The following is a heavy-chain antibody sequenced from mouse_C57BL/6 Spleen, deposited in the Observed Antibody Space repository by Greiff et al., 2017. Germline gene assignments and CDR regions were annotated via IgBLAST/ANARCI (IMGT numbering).Heavy chain of an antibody. D-gene: IGHD1-1*01. J-gene: IGHJ2*01. Sequence: VQLQQPGAELVMPGASVKLSCKASGYTFTSYWMHWVKQRPGQGLEWIGEIDPSDSYTNYNQKFKGKSTLTVDKSSSTAYMQLSSLTSEGSAVYDCARLGTTVVATGFDYWGQGTTLTVSS. V-gene: IGHV1-69*01. CDR3: ARLGTTVVATGFDY. CDR1: GYTFTSYW. CDR2: IDPSDSYT.